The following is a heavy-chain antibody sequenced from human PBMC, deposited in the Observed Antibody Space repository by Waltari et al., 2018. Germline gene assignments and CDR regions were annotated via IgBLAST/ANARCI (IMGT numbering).Heavy chain of an antibody. J-gene: IGHJ4*02. CDR1: GYTFTSYG. CDR3: ARDEGYYYDNSGYYSFDY. CDR2: ISAYNGNT. V-gene: IGHV1-18*01. Sequence: QVQLVQSGAEVKKPGASVKVSCKASGYTFTSYGISWVRQAPGQGLEWMGWISAYNGNTNYAQKLQGRVSMTTDTSTRTAYMELRSLRSDDTAVYYCARDEGYYYDNSGYYSFDYWGQGTLVTVSS. D-gene: IGHD3-22*01.